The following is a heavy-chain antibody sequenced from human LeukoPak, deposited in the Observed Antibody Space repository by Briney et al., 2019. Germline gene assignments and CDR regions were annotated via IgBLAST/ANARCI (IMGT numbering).Heavy chain of an antibody. Sequence: GGSLRLSCAASGFTFSSYAMSWVRQAPGKGLEWVSAISGSGGSTYYADSVKGRFTISRDNSKNTLYLQMNSLRAEDTAVYYCAEGSGSCYKTGYWGQGTLVTVSS. J-gene: IGHJ4*02. V-gene: IGHV3-23*01. CDR1: GFTFSSYA. CDR2: ISGSGGST. CDR3: AEGSGSCYKTGY. D-gene: IGHD3-10*01.